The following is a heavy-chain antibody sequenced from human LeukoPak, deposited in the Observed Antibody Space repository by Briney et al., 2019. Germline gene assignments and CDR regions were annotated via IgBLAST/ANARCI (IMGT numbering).Heavy chain of an antibody. CDR1: GYTFTSYY. V-gene: IGHV1-46*01. CDR3: ARDWPTPRGTYGMDV. Sequence: AASVTVSCTASGYTFTSYYMHWVRQAPGQGLEWMGIINPSGGSTSYAQKFQGRVTMTRDTSTSTVYMELSSLRSEDTAVYYCARDWPTPRGTYGMDVWGQGTTVTVSS. D-gene: IGHD3/OR15-3a*01. CDR2: INPSGGST. J-gene: IGHJ6*02.